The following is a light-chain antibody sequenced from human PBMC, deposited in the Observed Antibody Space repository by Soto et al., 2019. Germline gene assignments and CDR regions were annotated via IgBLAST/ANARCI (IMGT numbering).Light chain of an antibody. CDR2: AAS. CDR3: QKYNSAPPT. CDR1: QGISNY. J-gene: IGKJ1*01. V-gene: IGKV1-27*01. Sequence: DIQMTQSPSSLSASVGDRVTITCRASQGISNYLAWYQQKPGKVPKLLIYAASTLQSGVPSRFSGSGSGTDFTLTIRSLQPEDVATYYCQKYNSAPPTFGQGTKVDIK.